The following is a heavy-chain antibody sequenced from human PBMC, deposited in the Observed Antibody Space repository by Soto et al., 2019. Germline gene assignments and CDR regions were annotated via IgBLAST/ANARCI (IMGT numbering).Heavy chain of an antibody. J-gene: IGHJ4*02. Sequence: SETLSLTCPVSGGSLSRSSYYWGWIRQPPGKGLEWIGHVYSSGSTSYTPSFKSRVTISIDTSMKQFSLILNSVTAADTAVYYCARFEAATMLDYWGQGTLVTVSS. CDR1: GGSLSRSSYY. V-gene: IGHV4-39*01. D-gene: IGHD5-12*01. CDR2: VYSSGST. CDR3: ARFEAATMLDY.